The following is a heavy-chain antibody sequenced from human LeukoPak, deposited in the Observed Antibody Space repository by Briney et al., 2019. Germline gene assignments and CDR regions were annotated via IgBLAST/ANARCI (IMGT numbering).Heavy chain of an antibody. CDR3: ARDRMDTGTYFDY. D-gene: IGHD5-18*01. V-gene: IGHV1-18*01. CDR2: VSTYNGNT. Sequence: ASVKVSCKSSGYTFTTYGITWVRQAPGQGLEWMGWVSTYNGNTNYAQKLQGRVTMTTDTSTSTAYMELRSLRSDDTAMYYCARDRMDTGTYFDYWGQGTLVTVSS. CDR1: GYTFTTYG. J-gene: IGHJ4*02.